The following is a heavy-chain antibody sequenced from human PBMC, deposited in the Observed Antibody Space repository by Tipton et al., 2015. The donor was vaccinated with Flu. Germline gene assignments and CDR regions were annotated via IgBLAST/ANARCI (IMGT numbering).Heavy chain of an antibody. V-gene: IGHV4-4*07. CDR2: MYISGST. CDR3: ARDGGIAAGGYGMDV. CDR1: GGSISSYF. Sequence: TLSLTCTVSGGSISSYFWSWIRQPAGKGLEWIGRMYISGSTNYNPSLESRVTMSVDTSKNEFSLKLGSVTAADTAVYYCARDGGIAAGGYGMDVWGQGP. J-gene: IGHJ6*02. D-gene: IGHD6-13*01.